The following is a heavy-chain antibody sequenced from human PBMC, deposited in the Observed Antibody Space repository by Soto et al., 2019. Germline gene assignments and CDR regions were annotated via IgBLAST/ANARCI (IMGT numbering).Heavy chain of an antibody. CDR3: ARNFGGSYYYFDY. D-gene: IGHD1-26*01. J-gene: IGHJ4*02. Sequence: QVQLVESGGGVVQPGRSLRLSCAASGFTFSSYVMHWVRQAPGKGLEWVAVISYDGSNKYYADSVKGRFTISRDNSKNTLYLQMNSLRAEDTAVYYCARNFGGSYYYFDYWGQGTLVTVSS. V-gene: IGHV3-30-3*01. CDR1: GFTFSSYV. CDR2: ISYDGSNK.